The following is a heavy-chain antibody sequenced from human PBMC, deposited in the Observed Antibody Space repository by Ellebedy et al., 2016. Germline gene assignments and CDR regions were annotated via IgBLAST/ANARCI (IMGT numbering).Heavy chain of an antibody. CDR3: ARAYSTSGWFDP. CDR2: IYPGDSDT. D-gene: IGHD6-13*01. CDR1: GYSFTSYW. Sequence: GESLKISXQGSGYSFTSYWIGRVRQMPGKGLEWMGIIYPGDSDTRYSPSFQGQVTISADKSISTAYLQWSSLKASDTAMYYCARAYSTSGWFDPWGQGTLVTVSS. J-gene: IGHJ5*02. V-gene: IGHV5-51*01.